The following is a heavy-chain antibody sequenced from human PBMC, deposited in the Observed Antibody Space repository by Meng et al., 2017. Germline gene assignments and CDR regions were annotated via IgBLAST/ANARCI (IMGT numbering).Heavy chain of an antibody. D-gene: IGHD3-10*01. J-gene: IGHJ5*02. CDR3: ASYYGSGPNWFDP. V-gene: IGHV4-31*11. CDR1: GGSISSGGYY. CDR2: IYYSGST. Sequence: QVQLQESGPGLVKPSGTLSPTVAVSGGSISSGGYYWRWIRQHPGKGLEWIGYIYYSGSTYYNPSLKSRVTISVDTSKNQFSLKLSSETAADTAVYYCASYYGSGPNWFDPWGQGTLVTVPQ.